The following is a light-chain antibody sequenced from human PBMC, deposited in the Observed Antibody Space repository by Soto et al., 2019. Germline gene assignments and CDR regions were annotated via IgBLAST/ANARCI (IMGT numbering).Light chain of an antibody. J-gene: IGLJ1*01. V-gene: IGLV2-14*01. CDR2: EVS. CDR3: SSYTTSSDIIYV. Sequence: QSALTKPASVSGSPGQSITSSCTGTSSDAGDYNYVSWYQQHPGKAPQLMIYEVSNRPSGVSNRFSGPKSGNTASLTISGLQSEDEADYYCSSYTTSSDIIYVFVSGTKVTV. CDR1: SSDAGDYNY.